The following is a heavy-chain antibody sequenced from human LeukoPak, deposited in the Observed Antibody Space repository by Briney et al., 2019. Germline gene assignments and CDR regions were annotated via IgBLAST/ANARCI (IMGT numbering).Heavy chain of an antibody. CDR3: ARSSDSSGYYYPFDY. Sequence: PGGSLRLSCAGSGFTFSNAWMTWVRQAPGKGLEWVGRIKTKIDGGTTDYAAPVNGRFTIARDDSKNTLYLQMGSLRAEDMAVYYCARSSDSSGYYYPFDYWGQGTLVTVSS. CDR2: IKTKIDGGTT. CDR1: GFTFSNAW. D-gene: IGHD3-22*01. V-gene: IGHV3-15*01. J-gene: IGHJ4*02.